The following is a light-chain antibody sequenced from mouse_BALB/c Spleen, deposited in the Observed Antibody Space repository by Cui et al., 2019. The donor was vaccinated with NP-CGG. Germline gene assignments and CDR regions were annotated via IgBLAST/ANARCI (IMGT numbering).Light chain of an antibody. CDR3: ALWYSNHWV. CDR2: GTN. Sequence: QAVVTQESAPTTSPGETVTLTCRSSTGAVTTSNYANWVQEKPDHLFNGLIGGTNNRAPGVPARFSGSLIGDKAALTITGARPEDEAIYFCALWYSNHWVFGGGTKLTVL. V-gene: IGLV1*01. CDR1: TGAVTTSNY. J-gene: IGLJ1*01.